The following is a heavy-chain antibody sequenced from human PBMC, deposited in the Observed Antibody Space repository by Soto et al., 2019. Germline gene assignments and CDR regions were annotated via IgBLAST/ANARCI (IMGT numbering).Heavy chain of an antibody. V-gene: IGHV3-21*01. CDR3: ARDRGVTIFGVVIIV. CDR2: ISSSSSYI. CDR1: GFTFSSYS. Sequence: GGSLRLSCAASGFTFSSYSMNWVRQAPGKGLEWVSSISSSSSYIYYADSVKGRFTISRDNAKNSLYLQMNSLRAEDTAVYYCARDRGVTIFGVVIIVWGQGTTVTVSS. J-gene: IGHJ6*02. D-gene: IGHD3-3*01.